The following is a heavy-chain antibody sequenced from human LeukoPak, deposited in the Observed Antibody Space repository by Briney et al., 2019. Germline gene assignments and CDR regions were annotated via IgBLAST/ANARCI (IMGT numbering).Heavy chain of an antibody. CDR2: ISYDGSNK. CDR3: AKGTPFWEIHY. D-gene: IGHD1-26*01. J-gene: IGHJ4*02. CDR1: GFTFSSYG. Sequence: GGSLRLSCAASGFTFSSYGMHWVRQAPGKGLEWVAVISYDGSNKYYADSVKGRFTISRDNSKNTLYLQMNSLRAEDTAVYYCAKGTPFWEIHYWGQGTLVTVSS. V-gene: IGHV3-30*18.